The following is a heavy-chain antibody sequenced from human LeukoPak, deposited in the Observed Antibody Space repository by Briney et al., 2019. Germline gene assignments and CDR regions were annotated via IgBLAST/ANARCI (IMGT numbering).Heavy chain of an antibody. CDR3: ARLHCSSTSCPYNWFDP. V-gene: IGHV1-18*01. CDR1: GGTFSSYA. D-gene: IGHD2-2*01. Sequence: ASVTVSCKASGGTFSSYAISWVRQAPGQGLEWMGWISAYNGNTNYAQKLQGRVTMTTDTSTSTAYMELRSLRSDDTAVYYCARLHCSSTSCPYNWFDPWGQGTLVTVSS. J-gene: IGHJ5*02. CDR2: ISAYNGNT.